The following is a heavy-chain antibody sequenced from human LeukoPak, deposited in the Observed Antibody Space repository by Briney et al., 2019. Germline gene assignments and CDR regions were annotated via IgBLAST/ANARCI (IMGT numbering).Heavy chain of an antibody. CDR1: GYDFTSVG. J-gene: IGHJ4*02. V-gene: IGHV1-2*02. Sequence: ASVKVSCKASGYDFTSVGITWVRQAPGQGHEWIGWISPNSGGTKYVQKFQGRVTMTRDTSITTVYMELSGLSFDDTAVYYCARGGGRYSVDYWGQGTLVIVSS. D-gene: IGHD1-26*01. CDR2: ISPNSGGT. CDR3: ARGGGRYSVDY.